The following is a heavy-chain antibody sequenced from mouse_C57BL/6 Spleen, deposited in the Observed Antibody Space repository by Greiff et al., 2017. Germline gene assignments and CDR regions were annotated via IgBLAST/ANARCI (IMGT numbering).Heavy chain of an antibody. CDR1: GYTFTSYW. Sequence: VQLQQPGAELVMPGASVKLSCKASGYTFTSYWMHWVKQRPGQGLEWIGEIDPSDSYTNYNQKFKGKSTLTVDKSSSTAYMQLSSLTSEDSAVYYCARSDYYGSLFDYWGQGTTLTVSS. J-gene: IGHJ2*01. D-gene: IGHD1-1*01. V-gene: IGHV1-69*01. CDR2: IDPSDSYT. CDR3: ARSDYYGSLFDY.